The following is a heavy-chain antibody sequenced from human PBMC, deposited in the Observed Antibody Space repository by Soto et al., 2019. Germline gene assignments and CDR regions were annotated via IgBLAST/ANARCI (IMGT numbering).Heavy chain of an antibody. D-gene: IGHD3-22*01. Sequence: EVQLVESGGGLVQPGGSLRLSCAASGFTFSSYSMNWVRQAPGKGLEWVSYISSSSSTIYYADSVKGRFTISRDNAKNSLYLQMNSLRDEDTAVYYCARDLHYYDSSGYYYYCMDVWGQGTTVTVSS. CDR3: ARDLHYYDSSGYYYYCMDV. CDR1: GFTFSSYS. CDR2: ISSSSSTI. J-gene: IGHJ6*02. V-gene: IGHV3-48*02.